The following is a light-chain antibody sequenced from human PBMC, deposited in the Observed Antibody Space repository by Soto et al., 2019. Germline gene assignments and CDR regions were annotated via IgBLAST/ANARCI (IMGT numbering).Light chain of an antibody. V-gene: IGLV2-14*01. CDR2: GVS. CDR1: SGDIGSYNY. Sequence: QSVLTQPASVSGSPGQSITISCTGTSGDIGSYNYVSWYQQHPGKAPKLMIYGVSNRPSGVSNRFSGSKSGNTASLTISGLQAEDEADYYCTSYTSSSTLDYVFGTGTKLTVL. J-gene: IGLJ1*01. CDR3: TSYTSSSTLDYV.